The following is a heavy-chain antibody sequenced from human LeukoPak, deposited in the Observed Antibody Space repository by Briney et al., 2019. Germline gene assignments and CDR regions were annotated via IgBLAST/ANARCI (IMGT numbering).Heavy chain of an antibody. Sequence: ASVKVSCKASGGTFSSYAISWVRQAPGQGLEWMGRIIPILGIANYAQKFQGRVTITADKSTSTAYMELSSLRSEDTAVYYCARDLQYYYGSAHYYYMDVWGKGTTVTVSS. V-gene: IGHV1-69*04. CDR3: ARDLQYYYGSAHYYYMDV. CDR1: GGTFSSYA. CDR2: IIPILGIA. J-gene: IGHJ6*03. D-gene: IGHD3-10*01.